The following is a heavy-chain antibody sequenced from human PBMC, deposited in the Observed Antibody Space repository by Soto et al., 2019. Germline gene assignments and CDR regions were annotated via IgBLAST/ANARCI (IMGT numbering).Heavy chain of an antibody. J-gene: IGHJ4*02. Sequence: TSETLSLTCTVSGGSISSGGYYWSWIRQHPGKGLEWIGYIYYSGSTYYNPSLKSRVTISVDTSKNQFSLKLSSVTAADTAVYYCARDFMTTIDYWGQGTLVTVSS. CDR1: GGSISSGGYY. D-gene: IGHD1-1*01. CDR3: ARDFMTTIDY. CDR2: IYYSGST. V-gene: IGHV4-31*03.